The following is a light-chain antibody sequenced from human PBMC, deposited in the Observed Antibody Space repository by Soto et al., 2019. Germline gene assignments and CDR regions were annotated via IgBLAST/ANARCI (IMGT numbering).Light chain of an antibody. Sequence: QSALTQPASVSGSPGQSITISCTGTSSDIGGYNYVSWYQHHPGKASKLIIYDVSNRPSVVSNPFSGSKSGNTASLTISGLQPEDEADYYCSSYTTSNTRQIVFGTGTKVTVL. V-gene: IGLV2-14*03. CDR1: SSDIGGYNY. CDR3: SSYTTSNTRQIV. J-gene: IGLJ1*01. CDR2: DVS.